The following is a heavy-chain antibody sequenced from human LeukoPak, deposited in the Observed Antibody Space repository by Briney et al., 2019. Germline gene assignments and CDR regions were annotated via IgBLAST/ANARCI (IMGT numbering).Heavy chain of an antibody. V-gene: IGHV4-4*07. CDR2: IYTSGST. Sequence: SETLSLTCTVSGGSISSYYWSWIRQPAGKGLQWIGRIYTSGSTNYNPSLKSRVTMSVDTSKNQFSLKLSSVTAADTAVYYCARHDYSNHYYYYMDVWGKGPTVTVSS. CDR1: GGSISSYY. CDR3: ARHDYSNHYYYYMDV. D-gene: IGHD4-11*01. J-gene: IGHJ6*03.